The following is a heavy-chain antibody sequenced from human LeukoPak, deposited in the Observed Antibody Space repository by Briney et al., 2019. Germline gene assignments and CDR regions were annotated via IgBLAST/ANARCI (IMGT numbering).Heavy chain of an antibody. D-gene: IGHD6-6*01. V-gene: IGHV1-69*05. CDR3: ARESRSSSFWFDP. Sequence: ASVKVSCKASGGTFSSDAISWVRQVPGQGLEWMGGIVPLFGTASYAQKFQGRVTITTDESTNTAYMELSSLRSEDTAVYYCARESRSSSFWFDPWGQGTLVTVSS. J-gene: IGHJ5*02. CDR1: GGTFSSDA. CDR2: IVPLFGTA.